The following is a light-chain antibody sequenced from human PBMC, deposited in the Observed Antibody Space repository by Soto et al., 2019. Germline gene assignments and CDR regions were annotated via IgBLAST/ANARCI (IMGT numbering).Light chain of an antibody. J-gene: IGLJ2*01. CDR2: EVS. CDR1: SSDVGSYNL. V-gene: IGLV2-23*02. Sequence: QSALTQPASVSGSPGQSITISCTGTSSDVGSYNLVSWYQQHPGKAPKLMIYEVSKRPSGVSNRFSGSKSRNTASLTISGLQAEDEDEYYCCSYAGSSTFHVVFGGGTKVTVL. CDR3: CSYAGSSTFHVV.